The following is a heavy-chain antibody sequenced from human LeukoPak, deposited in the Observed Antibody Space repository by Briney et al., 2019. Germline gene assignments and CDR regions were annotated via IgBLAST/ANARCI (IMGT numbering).Heavy chain of an antibody. Sequence: PGGSLRLSCAASGFTFTSYGMSWVRQAPGKGLEWVSFISSSSSYIYYADSVKGRFTISRDNAKNSLYLQMNSLRAEDTAVYYCAREGVGISYYFDYWGQGTLVTVSS. V-gene: IGHV3-21*06. D-gene: IGHD2-21*01. CDR2: ISSSSSYI. J-gene: IGHJ4*02. CDR3: AREGVGISYYFDY. CDR1: GFTFTSYG.